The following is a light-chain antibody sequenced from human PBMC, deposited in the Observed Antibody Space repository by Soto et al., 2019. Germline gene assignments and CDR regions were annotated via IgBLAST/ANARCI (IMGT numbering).Light chain of an antibody. J-gene: IGLJ1*01. CDR2: DVS. CDR3: MSYTTTSSFV. Sequence: QSALTQPASMSGSPGQSITISCTGTRSDIGTYNYLSWYQQHPGKAPRLVISDVSNRPSGVSNRFSGSKSGNTASLTITAFQSEYEADNYCMSYTTTSSFVFGSGTKVTVL. CDR1: RSDIGTYNY. V-gene: IGLV2-14*03.